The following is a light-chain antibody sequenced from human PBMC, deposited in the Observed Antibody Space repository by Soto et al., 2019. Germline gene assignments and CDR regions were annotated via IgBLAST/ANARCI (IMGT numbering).Light chain of an antibody. J-gene: IGKJ4*01. V-gene: IGKV1-5*01. CDR2: DAS. CDR1: QSISSW. CDR3: QQYNSYSPLLT. Sequence: DIQMTQSPSTLSASVGDRVTITCRASQSISSWLAWYQQKPGKAPKLLIYDASSLESGVPSRFSGSGSGTEFTLTISSLQADDFATYYCQQYNSYSPLLTFGGGTKVEIK.